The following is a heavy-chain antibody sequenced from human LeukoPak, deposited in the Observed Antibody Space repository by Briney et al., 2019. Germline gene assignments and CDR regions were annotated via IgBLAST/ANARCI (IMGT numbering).Heavy chain of an antibody. J-gene: IGHJ3*02. CDR1: GFTFSSFG. CDR3: AREPHLDCSGGSCYSDAFDI. Sequence: GGSLRLSCAASGFTFSSFGMHWVRQAPGKGPEWVAVVSYDGSKKFYGDSVKGRFTISRDNSKNTVYLQMNSLRAEDTAVYYCAREPHLDCSGGSCYSDAFDIWGQGTMVTVSS. D-gene: IGHD2-15*01. CDR2: VSYDGSKK. V-gene: IGHV3-30*03.